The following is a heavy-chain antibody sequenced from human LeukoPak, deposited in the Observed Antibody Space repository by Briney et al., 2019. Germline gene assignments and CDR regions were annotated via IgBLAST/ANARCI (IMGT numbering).Heavy chain of an antibody. CDR3: ARFSNYYDSSGYYYGFDP. V-gene: IGHV4-59*01. CDR1: GGSISTYY. J-gene: IGHJ5*02. D-gene: IGHD3-22*01. CDR2: VYYSGST. Sequence: PSETLSLTCTVSGGSISTYYWSWIRQPPGKGLEWIGYVYYSGSTNYNPSLKSRVTISVDTSKNQFSLKLTSVTAADTAVYYCARFSNYYDSSGYYYGFDPWGQGNLVTVSS.